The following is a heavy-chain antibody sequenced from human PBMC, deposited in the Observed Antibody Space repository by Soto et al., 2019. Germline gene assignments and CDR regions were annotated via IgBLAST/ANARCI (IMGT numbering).Heavy chain of an antibody. V-gene: IGHV1-69*01. D-gene: IGHD5-18*01. CDR1: GGTFSSYA. CDR3: ARVSDTAMVRTPGAFDI. J-gene: IGHJ3*02. CDR2: IIPIFGTA. Sequence: QVQLVQSGAEVKKPGSSVKVSCKASGGTFSSYAISWVRQAPGQGLEWMGGIIPIFGTANYAQKFQGRVTITADDSTSTAYMELSSLRSEDTAVYYCARVSDTAMVRTPGAFDIWGQGTMVTVSS.